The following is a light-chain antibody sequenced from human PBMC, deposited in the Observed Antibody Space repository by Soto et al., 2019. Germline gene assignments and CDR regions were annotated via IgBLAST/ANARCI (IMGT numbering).Light chain of an antibody. CDR2: DVS. CDR1: SSDVGGYNY. J-gene: IGLJ2*01. V-gene: IGLV2-14*01. CDR3: SSYASGRRPVV. Sequence: QSVLTQPASVSGSPGQSVTISCTGTSSDVGGYNYVSWYQQHPGKAPKFMIYDVSNRPSGVSTRFSGSKSGNTASLTISGLQAEDEADYYCSSYASGRRPVVFGGGTKLTVL.